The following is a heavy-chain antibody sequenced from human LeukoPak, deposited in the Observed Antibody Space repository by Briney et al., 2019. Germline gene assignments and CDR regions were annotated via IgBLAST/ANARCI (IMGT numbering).Heavy chain of an antibody. Sequence: GGSLRLSCAASGFTFSNYGIHWVRQAPGKGLEWVAFIRYDGSDKYYADSVKGRFTISRDNSKNTLYLQMNSLRAEDTAVYYCARAGRSYDSSGYAFDYWGQGTLVTVSS. CDR1: GFTFSNYG. D-gene: IGHD3-22*01. V-gene: IGHV3-30*02. CDR3: ARAGRSYDSSGYAFDY. J-gene: IGHJ4*02. CDR2: IRYDGSDK.